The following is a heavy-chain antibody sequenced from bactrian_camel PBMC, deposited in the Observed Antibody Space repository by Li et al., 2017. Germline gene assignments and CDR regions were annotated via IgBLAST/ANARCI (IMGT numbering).Heavy chain of an antibody. J-gene: IGHJ4*01. Sequence: HVQLVESGGGSVQAGGSLRLSCVASGLTDGFRFDSRCIGWFRQAPGKAREGVAVVYTGADNTFYADSVKGRFTISQDHAKKTLFLRMNSLRTEDTAMYFCATLSCRRGLQTMSPLHNQWGQGTQVTVS. CDR1: GLTDGFRFDSRC. CDR2: VYTGADNT. V-gene: IGHV3S63*01. CDR3: ATLSCRRGLQTMSPLHNQ. D-gene: IGHD1*01.